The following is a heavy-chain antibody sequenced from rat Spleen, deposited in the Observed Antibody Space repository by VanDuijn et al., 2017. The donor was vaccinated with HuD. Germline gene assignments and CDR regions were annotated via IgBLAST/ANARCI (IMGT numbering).Heavy chain of an antibody. Sequence: EVQLVESGGGLVQPGRSLKLSCAASGFTFSDYDMAWVRQAPTKGLEWVASISYDGTATYYRDSVKGRFTLSRDNAKSTLYLQMDSLRSEDTATYYCVRQWDYWGQGVLVTVSS. CDR1: GFTFSDYD. CDR2: ISYDGTAT. J-gene: IGHJ2*01. V-gene: IGHV5-7*01. CDR3: VRQWDY.